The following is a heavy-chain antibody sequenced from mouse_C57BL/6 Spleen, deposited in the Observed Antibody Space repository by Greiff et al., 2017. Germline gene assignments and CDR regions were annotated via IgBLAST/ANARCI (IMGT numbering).Heavy chain of an antibody. J-gene: IGHJ1*03. V-gene: IGHV1-52*01. Sequence: QVQLQQPGAELVRPGSSVKLSCKASGYTFTSYWMHWVKQRPIQGLEWIGNIDPSDSETHYNQKFKDKATLTVDKSSSTAYMQLSSLTSEDSAVYYCARHSNYGYFDVWGTGTTVTVSS. CDR2: IDPSDSET. CDR1: GYTFTSYW. CDR3: ARHSNYGYFDV. D-gene: IGHD2-5*01.